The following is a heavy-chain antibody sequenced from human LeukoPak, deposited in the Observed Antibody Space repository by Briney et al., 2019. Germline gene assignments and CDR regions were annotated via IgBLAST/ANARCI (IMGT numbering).Heavy chain of an antibody. J-gene: IGHJ3*02. Sequence: SETLSLTCTVSGGSISSYYWSWIRQPAGKGLEWIGRIHTSGSINYNPSLKSRVTMSVDTSKNQFSLKLSSVTAADTAVYYCARDLRITIFGVVIIHHAFDIWGQGTMVTVSS. CDR1: GGSISSYY. V-gene: IGHV4-4*07. D-gene: IGHD3-3*01. CDR2: IHTSGSI. CDR3: ARDLRITIFGVVIIHHAFDI.